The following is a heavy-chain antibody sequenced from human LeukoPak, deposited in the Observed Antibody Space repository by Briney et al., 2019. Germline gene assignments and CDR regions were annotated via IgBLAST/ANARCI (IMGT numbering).Heavy chain of an antibody. CDR1: GFTFDDYA. D-gene: IGHD3-22*01. Sequence: PGRSLRLSCAASGFTFDDYAMHWVRQAPGKGLEWVSGITWNSGNIAYADSVKGRFTISRDNAKNSLYLQMNSLRAEDAALYYCAKSRDSNTWYYSDYWGQGTLVTVSS. CDR2: ITWNSGNI. J-gene: IGHJ4*02. V-gene: IGHV3-9*01. CDR3: AKSRDSNTWYYSDY.